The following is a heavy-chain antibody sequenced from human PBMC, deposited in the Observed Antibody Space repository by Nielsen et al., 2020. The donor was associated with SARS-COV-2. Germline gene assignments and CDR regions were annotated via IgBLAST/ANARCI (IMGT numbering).Heavy chain of an antibody. D-gene: IGHD6-19*01. CDR1: GFTFSSYW. J-gene: IGHJ4*02. Sequence: GGSLRLSCAASGFTFSSYWMHWVRQAPGKGLVWVSRINSDGSSTSYADSVKGRFTISRDNAKNSLYLQMNSLRAEDTALYYCAEAQYSSGWYASDYWGQGTLVTVSS. CDR3: AEAQYSSGWYASDY. V-gene: IGHV3-74*01. CDR2: INSDGSST.